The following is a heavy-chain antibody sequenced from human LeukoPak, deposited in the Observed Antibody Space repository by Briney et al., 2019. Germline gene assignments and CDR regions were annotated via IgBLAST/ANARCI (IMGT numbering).Heavy chain of an antibody. Sequence: PGGSLRLSCAASGFTFSSYAMHWVRQAPGKGLEWVAVISYDGSNKYYADSVKGRFTISRDNSKNTLYLQMNSLRAEDTAVYYCARVPIVVVITESWFDPWGQGTLVTVSS. CDR3: ARVPIVVVITESWFDP. CDR2: ISYDGSNK. D-gene: IGHD3-22*01. CDR1: GFTFSSYA. J-gene: IGHJ5*02. V-gene: IGHV3-30*04.